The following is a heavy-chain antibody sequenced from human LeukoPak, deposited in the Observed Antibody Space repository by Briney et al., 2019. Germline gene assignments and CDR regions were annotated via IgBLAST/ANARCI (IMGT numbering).Heavy chain of an antibody. J-gene: IGHJ5*02. Sequence: ASVKVSCKASGYTFTSYGISWVRQAPGQGLEWMGWINPISGGTNYAQKFQGRVTMTRDTSISTAYLDLGGLRSDDTAVYYCSRTLCGSSSCDAHEKDWLDPWGQGTLVTVSS. V-gene: IGHV1-2*02. CDR1: GYTFTSYG. CDR3: SRTLCGSSSCDAHEKDWLDP. CDR2: INPISGGT. D-gene: IGHD2-2*01.